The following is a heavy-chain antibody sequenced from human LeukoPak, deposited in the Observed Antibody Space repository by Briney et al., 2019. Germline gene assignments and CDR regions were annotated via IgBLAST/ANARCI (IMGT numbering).Heavy chain of an antibody. D-gene: IGHD6-13*01. CDR1: GDSFSNYG. CDR2: ISAYNGNT. Sequence: ASVKVSCKASGDSFSNYGFAWVRQAPGQGLEWMGWISAYNGNTNYAQKLQGRVTMTTDTSTSTAYMELRSLRSDDTAVYYCARDLKRGQQLVPPDFDYWGQGTLVTVSS. CDR3: ARDLKRGQQLVPPDFDY. V-gene: IGHV1-18*01. J-gene: IGHJ4*02.